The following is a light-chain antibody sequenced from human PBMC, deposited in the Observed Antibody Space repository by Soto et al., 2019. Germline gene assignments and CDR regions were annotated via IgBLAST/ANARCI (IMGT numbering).Light chain of an antibody. CDR1: SSDVGGYNY. Sequence: QSALTQPASVSGSPGQSITISCTGSSSDVGGYNYVSWYQQHPGKAPKLMIYVVTNRPSGVSNRFSGSKSGNTASLTISGLQAEDEAHYYCSSYTSRSTWVFGGGTKLTV. CDR3: SSYTSRSTWV. J-gene: IGLJ3*02. CDR2: VVT. V-gene: IGLV2-14*01.